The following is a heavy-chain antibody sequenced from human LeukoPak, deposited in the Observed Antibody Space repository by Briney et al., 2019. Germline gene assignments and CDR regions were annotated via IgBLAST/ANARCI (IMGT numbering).Heavy chain of an antibody. CDR2: IWYDGSNK. J-gene: IGHJ4*02. Sequence: PGGSLRLSCRTSGFTFTTYWMSWVRQAPGKGLEWVAVIWYDGSNKYYADSVKGRFTISRDNSKNTLYLQMNSLRAEDTAVYYCARVPDTEMVAGIDYWGQGTLVTVSS. D-gene: IGHD5-18*01. V-gene: IGHV3-33*08. CDR1: GFTFTTYW. CDR3: ARVPDTEMVAGIDY.